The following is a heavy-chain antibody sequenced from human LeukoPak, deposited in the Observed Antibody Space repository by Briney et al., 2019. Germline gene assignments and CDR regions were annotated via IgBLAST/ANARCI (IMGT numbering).Heavy chain of an antibody. Sequence: GRSLRPSSVVDTFSFSSYATECVRQAPGKGLEWVAVTSYDGSNKYYADSVRGRFTISRDNSKNTLYLQMNSLRANDTAVYYSARDLGYRGIGIYHSYAYHIWGQVTMVTVSS. V-gene: IGHV3-30-3*01. CDR1: TFSFSSYA. CDR2: TSYDGSNK. J-gene: IGHJ3*02. D-gene: IGHD5-12*01. CDR3: ARDLGYRGIGIYHSYAYHI.